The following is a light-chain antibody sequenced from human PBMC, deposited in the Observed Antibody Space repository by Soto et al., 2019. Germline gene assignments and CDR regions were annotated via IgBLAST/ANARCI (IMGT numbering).Light chain of an antibody. CDR1: SSDVGGYNY. CDR3: RTYTGSHIV. Sequence: VLTQPPSASGSPGQSVTISCTGTSSDVGGYNYVSWYQQHPGKAPKLLIYDVTARPSGVPDRFSGSKSGNTASLTVSGLQAEYKAESSTRTYTGSHIVFRTGS. V-gene: IGLV2-8*01. J-gene: IGLJ1*01. CDR2: DVT.